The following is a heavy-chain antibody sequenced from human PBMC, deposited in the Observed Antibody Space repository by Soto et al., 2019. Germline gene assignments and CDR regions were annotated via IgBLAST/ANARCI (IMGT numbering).Heavy chain of an antibody. CDR2: ISAHNGNT. D-gene: IGHD1-1*01. Sequence: QVHLVQSGAEVKKPGASVKVSCKGSCYGFTTYGITWVRQAPGQGLEWMAWISAHNGNTNYAQTLQGRVTVTRDTSTSTAYMELRGLRSDDTAVYYCARGRYGDYWGQGALVTVS. V-gene: IGHV1-18*01. CDR1: CYGFTTYG. CDR3: ARGRYGDY. J-gene: IGHJ4*02.